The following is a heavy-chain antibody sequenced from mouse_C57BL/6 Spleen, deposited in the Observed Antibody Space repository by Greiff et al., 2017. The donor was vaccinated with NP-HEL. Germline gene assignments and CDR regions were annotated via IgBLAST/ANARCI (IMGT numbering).Heavy chain of an antibody. CDR1: GFTFSSYA. CDR3: AREVGRRYYFDY. D-gene: IGHD4-1*01. V-gene: IGHV5-4*01. J-gene: IGHJ2*01. CDR2: ISDGGSYT. Sequence: EVKVVESGGGLVKPGGSLKLSCAASGFTFSSYAMSWVRQTPEKRLAWVATISDGGSYTYYPDNVKGRFTISRDNAKNNLYLQMSHLKSEDTAMYYCAREVGRRYYFDYWGQGTTLTVSS.